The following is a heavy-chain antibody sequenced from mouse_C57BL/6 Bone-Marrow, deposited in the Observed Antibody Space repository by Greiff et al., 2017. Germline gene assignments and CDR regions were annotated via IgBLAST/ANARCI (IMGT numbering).Heavy chain of an antibody. CDR3: TLGNFDY. CDR2: IDPGNGDT. Sequence: EVQLQQSGAELVRPGASVKLSCTASGFTFTDYFMHWVKQRPEQGLEWIGWIDPGNGDTNYASKFKGKATVTADTSSSTAYLQLSSLTSEDAAVYHCTLGNFDYWGQGTTLTVSS. V-gene: IGHV14-4*01. CDR1: GFTFTDYF. J-gene: IGHJ2*01.